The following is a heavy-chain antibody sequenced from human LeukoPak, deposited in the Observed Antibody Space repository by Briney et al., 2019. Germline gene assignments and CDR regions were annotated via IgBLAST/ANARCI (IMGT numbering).Heavy chain of an antibody. V-gene: IGHV3-23*01. D-gene: IGHD3-10*01. CDR2: ISGSGGST. J-gene: IGHJ4*02. CDR3: AKGKGRFGELSFFDY. CDR1: GFTFSSYA. Sequence: PGGSLRLSCAASGFTFSSYAMSWVRQAPGKGLEWVSAISGSGGSTYHADSVKGRFTISRDNSKNTLYLQMNSLRAEDTAVYYCAKGKGRFGELSFFDYWGQGTLVTVSS.